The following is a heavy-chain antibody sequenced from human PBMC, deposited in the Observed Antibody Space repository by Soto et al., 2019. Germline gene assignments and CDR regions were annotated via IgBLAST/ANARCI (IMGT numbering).Heavy chain of an antibody. CDR2: ISYDGSNK. CDR3: ARGVAEARFYGMDV. Sequence: QVQLVESGGGVVQPGRSLRLSCAASGFTFSSYAMYWVRQAPGKGLEWVAVISYDGSNKYYADSVKGRFTISRDNSKNTVYLQMTSLRAAATAVYYCARGVAEARFYGMDVWGQGTTVTVSS. CDR1: GFTFSSYA. J-gene: IGHJ6*02. V-gene: IGHV3-30-3*01. D-gene: IGHD2-15*01.